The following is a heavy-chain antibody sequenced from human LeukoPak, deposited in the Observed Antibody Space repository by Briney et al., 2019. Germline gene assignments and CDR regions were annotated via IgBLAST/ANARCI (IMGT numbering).Heavy chain of an antibody. D-gene: IGHD3-10*01. CDR1: GGSISSYY. CDR2: IYYSGST. V-gene: IGHV4-59*01. J-gene: IGHJ4*02. Sequence: SETLSLTCTVSGGSISSYYWSWIRQPAGKGLEWIGYIYYSGSTNYNPSLKSRVTISVDTSKNQFSLKLSSVTAADTAVYYCARLISFGEDLDYWGQGTLVTVSS. CDR3: ARLISFGEDLDY.